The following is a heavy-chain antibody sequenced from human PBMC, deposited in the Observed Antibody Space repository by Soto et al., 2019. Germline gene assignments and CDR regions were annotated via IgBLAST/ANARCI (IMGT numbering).Heavy chain of an antibody. CDR3: ARHDWARFYGLDV. CDR1: GGSIITSYY. V-gene: IGHV4-39*01. Sequence: SETLSLTCSVSGGSIITSYYWAWIRQPPGKGLEWIGSIYYSGSTYYNLFLNSRVTIFVDTPQSQFSLSLGSVTATDTAVYYCARHDWARFYGLDVWGQGTTVTVSS. J-gene: IGHJ6*02. CDR2: IYYSGST. D-gene: IGHD2-21*01.